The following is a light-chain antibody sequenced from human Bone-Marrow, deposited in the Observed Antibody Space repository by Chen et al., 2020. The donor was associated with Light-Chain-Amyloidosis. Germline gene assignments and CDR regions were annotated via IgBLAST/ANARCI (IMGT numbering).Light chain of an antibody. CDR3: GTWYSGLSAAV. V-gene: IGLV1-51*01. Sequence: QAVLTQPPSVSAAPGQNVTISCSGSTSNIGNNYVSWFHHLPGTAPKLIIYDNNERPAVVSEQYSGSEAATSAALGICELRTGDEADYYGGTWYSGLSAAVFGGGTKLTLL. J-gene: IGLJ3*02. CDR1: TSNIGNNY. CDR2: DNN.